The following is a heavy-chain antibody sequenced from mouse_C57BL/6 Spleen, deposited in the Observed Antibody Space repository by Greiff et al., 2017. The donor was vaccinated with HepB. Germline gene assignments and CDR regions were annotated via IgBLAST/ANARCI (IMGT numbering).Heavy chain of an antibody. V-gene: IGHV2-6-1*01. Sequence: QVHVKQSGPGLVAPSQSLSITCTVSGFSLTSYGVHWVRQPPGKGLEWLVVIWSDGSTTYNSALKSRLSISKDNSKSQVFLKMNSLQTDDTAMYYCARHAGRGWFAYWGQGTLVTVSA. J-gene: IGHJ3*01. CDR1: GFSLTSYG. CDR2: IWSDGST. D-gene: IGHD3-3*01. CDR3: ARHAGRGWFAY.